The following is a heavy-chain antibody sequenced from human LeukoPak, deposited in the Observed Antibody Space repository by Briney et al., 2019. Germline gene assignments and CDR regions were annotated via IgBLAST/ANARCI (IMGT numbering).Heavy chain of an antibody. Sequence: SVKVSCKASGGTFSSYAISWVRQAPGQGLEWMGGIIPIFGTANYAQKFRGRVTITADESTSTAYMELSSLRSEDTAVYYCARRGGYSYGYFDYWGQGTLVTVSS. V-gene: IGHV1-69*13. CDR1: GGTFSSYA. J-gene: IGHJ4*02. CDR3: ARRGGYSYGYFDY. CDR2: IIPIFGTA. D-gene: IGHD5-18*01.